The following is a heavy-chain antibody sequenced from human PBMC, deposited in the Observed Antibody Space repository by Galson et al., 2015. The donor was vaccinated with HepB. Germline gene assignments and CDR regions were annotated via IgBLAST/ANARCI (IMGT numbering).Heavy chain of an antibody. D-gene: IGHD3-22*01. Sequence: SLRLSCAVSGFTFSRYWMSWVRQAPGKGLEWVANINQDGSAKYYVDSVKGRLTISRDNAKNSLYLQINSLRAEDTAVYHCARVFYDSSGTNWFDPWGQGTLVTVSS. J-gene: IGHJ5*02. V-gene: IGHV3-7*03. CDR2: INQDGSAK. CDR1: GFTFSRYW. CDR3: ARVFYDSSGTNWFDP.